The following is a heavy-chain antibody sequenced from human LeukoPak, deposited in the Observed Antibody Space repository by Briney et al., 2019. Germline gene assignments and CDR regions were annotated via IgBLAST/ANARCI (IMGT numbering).Heavy chain of an antibody. Sequence: GGSLRLSCAASGFTVSSNYMSWVRQAPGKGLEWVSVIYSGGSTYYADSVKGRFTISRDNSKNTLYLQMNSLRAEDTAVYYCARGNYYYYMDVWGKGTTVTVSS. J-gene: IGHJ6*03. CDR1: GFTVSSNY. CDR3: ARGNYYYYMDV. V-gene: IGHV3-53*01. CDR2: IYSGGST.